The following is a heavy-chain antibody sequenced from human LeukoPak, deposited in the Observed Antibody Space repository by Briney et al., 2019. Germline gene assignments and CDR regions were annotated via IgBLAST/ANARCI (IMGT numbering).Heavy chain of an antibody. Sequence: PGGSLRLSCAASGFXFSSYSMNWVRQAPGKGLEWVSSISSSSYIYYADSVKGRFTISRDNAKNSLYLQMNSLRAEDTAVYYCARDGVAAVAALDYWGQGTLVTVSS. V-gene: IGHV3-21*01. D-gene: IGHD6-19*01. J-gene: IGHJ4*02. CDR1: GFXFSSYS. CDR3: ARDGVAAVAALDY. CDR2: ISSSSYI.